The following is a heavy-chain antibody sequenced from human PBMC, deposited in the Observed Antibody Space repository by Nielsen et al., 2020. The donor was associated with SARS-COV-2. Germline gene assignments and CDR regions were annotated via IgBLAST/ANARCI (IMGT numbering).Heavy chain of an antibody. CDR1: GDSVASNNAA. CDR3: TREPTTYCNSGSCYRFPPDH. CDR2: TYYRSRWLN. Sequence: SQTPSLTCAISGDSVASNNAAWNWIRQSPSRGLEWLGRTYYRSRWLNEYAVSVESRITIYADTSKNRFSLHLNSVTPEDTALYYCTREPTTYCNSGSCYRFPPDHWGQGTLVTVSS. J-gene: IGHJ4*02. V-gene: IGHV6-1*01. D-gene: IGHD2-2*01.